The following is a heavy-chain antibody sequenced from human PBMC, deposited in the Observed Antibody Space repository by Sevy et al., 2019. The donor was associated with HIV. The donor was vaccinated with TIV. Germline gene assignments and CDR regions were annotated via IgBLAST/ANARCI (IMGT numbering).Heavy chain of an antibody. V-gene: IGHV3-23*01. CDR3: AKPTLANPYDSSGYYYFDAFDI. CDR1: GFTFSSYA. J-gene: IGHJ3*02. CDR2: ISGSGGST. D-gene: IGHD3-22*01. Sequence: GGSLRLSCAASGFTFSSYAMSWVRQAPGKGLEWVSAISGSGGSTYYADSVKGRFTISRDNSKNTLYLQMNRLRAEDTAVYYCAKPTLANPYDSSGYYYFDAFDIWGQGTMVTVS.